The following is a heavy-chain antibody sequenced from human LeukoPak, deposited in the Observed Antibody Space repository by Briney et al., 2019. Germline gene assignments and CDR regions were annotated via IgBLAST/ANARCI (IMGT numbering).Heavy chain of an antibody. J-gene: IGHJ4*02. D-gene: IGHD2-2*01. Sequence: SQTLSLTCTVSGGSISSGSYYWSWIRQPAGKGLEWIGRIYTSGSTNYNPSLKSRVTISVDTSKNQFSLKLSSVTAADTAVYYCARSAVPGYFDYWGQGTLVTVSS. CDR3: ARSAVPGYFDY. CDR2: IYTSGST. V-gene: IGHV4-61*02. CDR1: GGSISSGSYY.